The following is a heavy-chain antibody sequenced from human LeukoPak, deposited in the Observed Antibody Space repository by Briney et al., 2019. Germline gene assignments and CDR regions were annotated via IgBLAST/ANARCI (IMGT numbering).Heavy chain of an antibody. J-gene: IGHJ6*03. CDR2: IKQDGSEK. D-gene: IGHD6-13*01. Sequence: GGSLRLSCAASGFTFSSYWMSWVRQAPGKGLEWVANIKQDGSEKYYVDSVKGRFTISRDNAKNSLYLQMNSLRAEDTAVYYCARDSSSSWYYYYMDVWGKGTTVTVSS. CDR3: ARDSSSSWYYYYMDV. V-gene: IGHV3-7*01. CDR1: GFTFSSYW.